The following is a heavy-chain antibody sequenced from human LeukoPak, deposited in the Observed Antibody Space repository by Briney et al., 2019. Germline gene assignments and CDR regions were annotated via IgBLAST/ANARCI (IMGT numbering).Heavy chain of an antibody. J-gene: IGHJ6*02. V-gene: IGHV3-64D*06. Sequence: PGGSLRLSCSASGFTFSSYAMHWVRQAPGKGLEYVSAISSNGGSTYYADSVKGRFTISRDNSKNTLYLQMSSLRAEDTAVYYCARDQRADYYYYGMDVWGQGTTVTVSS. CDR3: ARDQRADYYYYGMDV. CDR2: ISSNGGST. CDR1: GFTFSSYA. D-gene: IGHD1-1*01.